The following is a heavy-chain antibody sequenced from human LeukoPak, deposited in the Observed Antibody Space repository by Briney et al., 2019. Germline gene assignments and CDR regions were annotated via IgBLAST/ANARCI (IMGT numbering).Heavy chain of an antibody. CDR2: ISSSGSTI. CDR3: ARSITIFGVVIAHFDY. D-gene: IGHD3-3*01. J-gene: IGHJ4*02. CDR1: GFTFSSYE. V-gene: IGHV3-48*03. Sequence: GGSLRLSCAASGFTFSSYEMNWVRQAPGKGLEWVSYISSSGSTIYYADSVKGRFTISRDNAKNSLYLQMNSLRAEDTAVYYCARSITIFGVVIAHFDYWGQGTLVTVSS.